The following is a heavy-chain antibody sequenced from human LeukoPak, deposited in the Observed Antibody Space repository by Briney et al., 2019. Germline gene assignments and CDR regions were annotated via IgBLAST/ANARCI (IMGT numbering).Heavy chain of an antibody. Sequence: GGSLRLSCAASGFTFSSYAMSWVRQAPGKGLGWVSAISGSGGSTYYADSVKGRFTISRDNSKNTLDLQMNSRRAEDTAVYYCAKGEYSSSGAFDYWGQGTLVTVSS. J-gene: IGHJ4*02. CDR3: AKGEYSSSGAFDY. D-gene: IGHD6-6*01. CDR1: GFTFSSYA. V-gene: IGHV3-23*01. CDR2: ISGSGGST.